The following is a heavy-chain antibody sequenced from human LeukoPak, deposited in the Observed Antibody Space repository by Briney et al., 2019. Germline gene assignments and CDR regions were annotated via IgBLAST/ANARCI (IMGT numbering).Heavy chain of an antibody. CDR2: IYYSGST. CDR3: ARERGWIAVAGPDAFDI. Sequence: SSETLSLTSTVSGGSISSSSYYWGWIRQPPGKGLEWIGSIYYSGSTYYNPSLKSRVTISVDTSKNQFSLKLSSVTAADTAVYYCARERGWIAVAGPDAFDIWGQGTMVTVSS. V-gene: IGHV4-39*07. D-gene: IGHD6-19*01. J-gene: IGHJ3*02. CDR1: GGSISSSSYY.